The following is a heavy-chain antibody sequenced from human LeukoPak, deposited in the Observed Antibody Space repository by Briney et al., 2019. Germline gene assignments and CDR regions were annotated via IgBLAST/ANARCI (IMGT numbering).Heavy chain of an antibody. V-gene: IGHV4-38-2*02. CDR1: GYSISSGYY. J-gene: IGHJ6*03. D-gene: IGHD6-6*01. Sequence: SETLSLTCTVSGYSISSGYYWGWIRQPPGKGLEWIGSIYHSGSTYYNPSLKSRVTMSVDTSKNQLSLKLSSVTAADTAVYYCARTGIAARPNYYYMDVWGKGTTVTVSS. CDR2: IYHSGST. CDR3: ARTGIAARPNYYYMDV.